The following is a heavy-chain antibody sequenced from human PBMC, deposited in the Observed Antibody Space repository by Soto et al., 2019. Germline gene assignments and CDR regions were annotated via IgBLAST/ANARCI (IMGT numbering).Heavy chain of an antibody. Sequence: GGSLRLSCAASGFTFSSYSMNWVRQAPGKGLEWVSSISSSSYIYYADSVKGRFTISRDNAKNSLYLQMNSLRAEDTAVYYCATGGEQLAPYNRFDPWGQGTLVTVSS. CDR1: GFTFSSYS. V-gene: IGHV3-21*01. CDR3: ATGGEQLAPYNRFDP. CDR2: ISSSSYI. J-gene: IGHJ5*02. D-gene: IGHD6-6*01.